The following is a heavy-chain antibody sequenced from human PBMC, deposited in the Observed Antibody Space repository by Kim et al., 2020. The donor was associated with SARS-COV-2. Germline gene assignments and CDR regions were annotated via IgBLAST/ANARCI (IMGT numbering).Heavy chain of an antibody. Sequence: SVKGRFTISRDNAKNSLYLQMNSLRAEDTAVYYCARDASPNYYDSSGYPYWGQGTLVTVSS. D-gene: IGHD3-22*01. J-gene: IGHJ4*02. CDR3: ARDASPNYYDSSGYPY. V-gene: IGHV3-21*01.